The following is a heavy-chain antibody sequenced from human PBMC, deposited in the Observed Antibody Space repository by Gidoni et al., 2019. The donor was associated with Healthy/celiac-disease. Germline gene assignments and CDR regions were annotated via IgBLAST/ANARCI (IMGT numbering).Heavy chain of an antibody. Sequence: QVQLVQSGAEVKKPGSSVKVSCKASGGTFSSYAISWVRQAPGLGLEWMGGIIPIFGTANYAQKFQGRVTITADESTSTAYMELSSLRSEDTAVYYCARGIVVVPAAIQKYYYYYGMDVWGQGTTVTVSS. CDR2: IIPIFGTA. J-gene: IGHJ6*02. CDR1: GGTFSSYA. CDR3: ARGIVVVPAAIQKYYYYYGMDV. D-gene: IGHD2-2*01. V-gene: IGHV1-69*01.